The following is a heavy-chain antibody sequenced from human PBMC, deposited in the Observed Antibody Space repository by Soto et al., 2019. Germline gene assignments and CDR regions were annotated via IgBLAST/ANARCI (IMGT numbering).Heavy chain of an antibody. V-gene: IGHV1-2*04. J-gene: IGHJ4*02. CDR2: INPNSGGT. D-gene: IGHD6-19*01. CDR1: GYTFTGYY. CDR3: ARDSSTGYCSGWYLDY. Sequence: ASVKVSCKASGYTFTGYYMHWVRQAPGQGLEWMGWINPNSGGTNYAQKFQGWVTMTRDTSISTAYMEMSRLRSDDTAVYYCARDSSTGYCSGWYLDYWGQGTLVTVSS.